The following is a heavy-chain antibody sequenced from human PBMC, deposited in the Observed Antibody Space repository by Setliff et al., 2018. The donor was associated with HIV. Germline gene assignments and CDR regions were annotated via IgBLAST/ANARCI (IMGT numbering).Heavy chain of an antibody. V-gene: IGHV4-39*01. D-gene: IGHD3-22*01. CDR1: GGSISTSSYY. CDR3: ARHLYYYDSSGYLQPYYYMDV. CDR2: VYYSGGT. Sequence: SETLSLTCNVSGGSISTSSYYWGWIRQPPGKGLEWIGSVYYSGGTYYNPSLKSRVTISVDTSKNHFSLKLTSVTAADTAVYYCARHLYYYDSSGYLQPYYYMDVWGKGTTVTSP. J-gene: IGHJ6*03.